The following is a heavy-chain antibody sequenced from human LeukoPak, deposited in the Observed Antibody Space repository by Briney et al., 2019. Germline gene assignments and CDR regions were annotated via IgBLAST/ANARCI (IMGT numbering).Heavy chain of an antibody. J-gene: IGHJ4*02. D-gene: IGHD3-22*01. V-gene: IGHV3-21*01. CDR3: ARVRSITMIVVAPWGYFDY. CDR1: GFTFSSYS. Sequence: GGSLRLSCAASGFTFSSYSMNWVRQAPGKGLEWVSSISSSSSYIYYADSVKGRFTISRDNAKNSLYLQMNSLRAEDTAVYYCARVRSITMIVVAPWGYFDYWGQGTLVTVSS. CDR2: ISSSSSYI.